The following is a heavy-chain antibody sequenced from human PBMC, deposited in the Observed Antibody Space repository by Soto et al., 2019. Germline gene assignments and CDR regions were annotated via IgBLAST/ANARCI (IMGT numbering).Heavy chain of an antibody. D-gene: IGHD2-2*02. Sequence: SVKVSCKASGGTFSSYAISWVRQAPGQGLEWMGGIIPIFGTANYAQKFQGRVTITADESTSTAYMELSSLRSEDTAVYYCASQPDCSSTSCYTRRYYYGMDVWGQGTTVTVSS. CDR1: GGTFSSYA. V-gene: IGHV1-69*13. CDR2: IIPIFGTA. J-gene: IGHJ6*02. CDR3: ASQPDCSSTSCYTRRYYYGMDV.